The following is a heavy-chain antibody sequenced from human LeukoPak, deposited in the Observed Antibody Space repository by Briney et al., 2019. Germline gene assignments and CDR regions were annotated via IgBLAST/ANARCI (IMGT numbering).Heavy chain of an antibody. Sequence: ASVKVSCKASGYTFTSYAMHWVRQAPGQRLEWIGWINAGNGNTKYSQKFQGRVTITRDTSASTAYMELSSLRSEDTAVYYCARASHVYSGSPLWGWFDPWGQGTLVTVSS. V-gene: IGHV1-3*01. CDR2: INAGNGNT. J-gene: IGHJ5*02. CDR1: GYTFTSYA. CDR3: ARASHVYSGSPLWGWFDP. D-gene: IGHD1-26*01.